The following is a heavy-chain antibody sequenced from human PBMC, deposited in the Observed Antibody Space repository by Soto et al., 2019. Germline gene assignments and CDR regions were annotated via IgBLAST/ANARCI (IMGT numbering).Heavy chain of an antibody. CDR3: ARDRAGDFWSRGGFDP. CDR1: GGSISSGGYY. CDR2: IYYSGST. V-gene: IGHV4-31*03. Sequence: QVQLQESGPGLVKPSQTLSLTCTVSGGSISSGGYYWSWIRQHPGKGLEWLGYIYYSGSTYYNPSLKSRVTISVDTSKTQFSLKLSSVTAADTAVYYCARDRAGDFWSRGGFDPWGQGTLVTVSS. D-gene: IGHD3-3*01. J-gene: IGHJ5*02.